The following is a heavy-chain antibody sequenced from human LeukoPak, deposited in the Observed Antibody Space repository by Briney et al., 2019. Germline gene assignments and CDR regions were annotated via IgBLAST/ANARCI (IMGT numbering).Heavy chain of an antibody. CDR1: GDSISSGTYY. CDR2: IHYGGST. Sequence: SETLSLTCTVSGDSISSGTYYWGWIRQPPGKGLEWIGNIHYGGSTYYNPSLKSRFTISVDTSKKQFSLNLSSVTAADTALYYCARLGGVRGYYYYYMDVWGKGTTVTVSS. J-gene: IGHJ6*03. V-gene: IGHV4-39*01. D-gene: IGHD3-10*01. CDR3: ARLGGVRGYYYYYMDV.